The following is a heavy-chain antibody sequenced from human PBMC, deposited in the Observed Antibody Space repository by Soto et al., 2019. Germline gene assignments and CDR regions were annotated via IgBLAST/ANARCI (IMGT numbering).Heavy chain of an antibody. CDR2: IDWDDDK. CDR1: GFSLSTSGMC. V-gene: IGHV2-70*11. CDR3: ARSTMVRGVITDYYYYYMDV. D-gene: IGHD3-10*01. Sequence: SGPTLVNPTQTLTLTCTFSGFSLSTSGMCVSWIRQPPGKALEWLARIDWDDDKYYSTSLKTRLTISKDTSKNQVVLTMTNMDPVDTATYYCARSTMVRGVITDYYYYYMDVWGKGATVPVSS. J-gene: IGHJ6*03.